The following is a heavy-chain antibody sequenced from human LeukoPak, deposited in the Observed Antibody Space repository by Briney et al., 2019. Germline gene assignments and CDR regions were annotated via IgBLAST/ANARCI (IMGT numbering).Heavy chain of an antibody. V-gene: IGHV4-34*01. CDR2: INHSGST. J-gene: IGHJ6*02. D-gene: IGHD2-15*01. Sequence: SSDTLSLTRAVYGGSFSGYYWSWIRQPPGKGLEWIGEINHSGSTNYNASLKSRVTISVDTSKNQFSLKLSSVTAADAAVYYCARGVRYCSGGSCYAEWGMDVWGQGTTVTVSS. CDR1: GGSFSGYY. CDR3: ARGVRYCSGGSCYAEWGMDV.